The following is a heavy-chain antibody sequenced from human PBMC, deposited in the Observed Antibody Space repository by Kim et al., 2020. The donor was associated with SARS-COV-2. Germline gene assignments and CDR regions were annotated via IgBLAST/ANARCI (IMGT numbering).Heavy chain of an antibody. CDR2: IYPGDSDT. Sequence: GESLKISCKGSGYSFTSYWIGWVRQMPGKGLEWMGIIYPGDSDTRYSPSFQGQVTISADKSISTAYLQWSSLKASDTAMYYCARRGGDRGYSSSSNNYWGRGTRFPSSS. D-gene: IGHD6-6*01. J-gene: IGHJ4*02. V-gene: IGHV5-51*01. CDR3: ARRGGDRGYSSSSNNY. CDR1: GYSFTSYW.